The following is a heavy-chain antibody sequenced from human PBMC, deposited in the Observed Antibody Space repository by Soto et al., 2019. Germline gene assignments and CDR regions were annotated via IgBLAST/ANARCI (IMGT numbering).Heavy chain of an antibody. Sequence: QVQLVQSGAEVRTPGASVKISCKASGYTFRSYAVQWVRQAPGQRLERVGWSNGVNGFTTFSPELQDRVTITRDTAASTIYMDLSSLTSDDTAVYYCARVSYSDALDVWGQGTTVTVSS. CDR1: GYTFRSYA. V-gene: IGHV1-3*02. CDR2: SNGVNGFT. D-gene: IGHD4-17*01. CDR3: ARVSYSDALDV. J-gene: IGHJ6*02.